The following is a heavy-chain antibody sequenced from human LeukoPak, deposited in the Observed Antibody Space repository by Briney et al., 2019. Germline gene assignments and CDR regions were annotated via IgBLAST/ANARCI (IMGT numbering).Heavy chain of an antibody. CDR2: ISGSGGST. V-gene: IGHV3-23*01. J-gene: IGHJ4*02. CDR3: ARGLDSSGSDY. CDR1: GFTFSSYA. Sequence: PGGSLRLFCAASGFTFSSYAMSWVRQAPGKGLEWVSAISGSGGSTYYADSVKGRFTISRDNSKNTLYLQIDSLRAEDTAVYYCARGLDSSGSDYWGQGTLVTVSS. D-gene: IGHD6-19*01.